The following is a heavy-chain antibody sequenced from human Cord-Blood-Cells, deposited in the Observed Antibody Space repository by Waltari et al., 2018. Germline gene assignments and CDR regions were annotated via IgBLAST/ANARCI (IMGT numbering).Heavy chain of an antibody. Sequence: QVQLVQSGAEVKKPGASVKVSCKASGYTFTSYAMHWVRQAPGQRLEWMGWINAGNGNTKYSQKFQGRVTMTRDTSASTAYMELSSLRSEDTAVYYCARGLDLAAAGFDYWGQGTLVTVSS. J-gene: IGHJ4*02. D-gene: IGHD6-13*01. CDR2: INAGNGNT. CDR3: ARGLDLAAAGFDY. CDR1: GYTFTSYA. V-gene: IGHV1-3*01.